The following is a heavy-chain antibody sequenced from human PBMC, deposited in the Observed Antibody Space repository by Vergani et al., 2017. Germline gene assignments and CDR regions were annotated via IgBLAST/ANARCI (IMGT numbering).Heavy chain of an antibody. CDR1: GFTFSDYY. Sequence: QVQLVESGGGLVKPGGSLRLSCAASGFTFSDYYMTWIRQAPGKGLEWVSYISRSGSSTYYADSVKGRFTISRDNSKNTLYLQMNSLRAEDTAVYYCAKMWSMVRGRYYFDFWGQGTLVTVSS. D-gene: IGHD3-10*01. CDR2: ISRSGSST. V-gene: IGHV3-11*01. CDR3: AKMWSMVRGRYYFDF. J-gene: IGHJ4*02.